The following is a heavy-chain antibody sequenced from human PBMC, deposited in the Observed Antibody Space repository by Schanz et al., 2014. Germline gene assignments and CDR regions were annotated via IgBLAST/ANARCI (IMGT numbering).Heavy chain of an antibody. CDR2: ISDSGDST. CDR3: AKVAPAATYLDS. V-gene: IGHV3-11*01. D-gene: IGHD2-2*01. CDR1: GFTFSDYY. Sequence: QVQLVDSGGGLVKPGGSLRLSCAASGFTFSDYYMTWIRQAPGKGLEWVSDISDSGDSTHYADSVKGRFTISRDNAKNSLFLQINSLSTEDTAVKYCAKVAPAATYLDSWGLGTLVTVSS. J-gene: IGHJ4*02.